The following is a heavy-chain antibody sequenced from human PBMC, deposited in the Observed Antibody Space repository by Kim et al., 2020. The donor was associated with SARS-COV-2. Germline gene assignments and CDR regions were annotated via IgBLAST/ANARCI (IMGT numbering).Heavy chain of an antibody. CDR2: IYYSGST. J-gene: IGHJ5*02. CDR3: ARVQVERYFDWLQSNWFDP. D-gene: IGHD3-9*01. CDR1: GGSISSYY. Sequence: SETLSLTCTVSGGSISSYYWSWIRQPPGKGLEWIGYIYYSGSTNYNPSLKSRVTISVDTSKNQFSLKLSSVTAADTAVYYCARVQVERYFDWLQSNWFDPWGQGTLVTVSS. V-gene: IGHV4-59*01.